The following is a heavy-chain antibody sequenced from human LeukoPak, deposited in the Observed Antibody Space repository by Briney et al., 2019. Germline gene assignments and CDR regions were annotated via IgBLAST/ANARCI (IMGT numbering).Heavy chain of an antibody. J-gene: IGHJ3*02. D-gene: IGHD3-22*01. V-gene: IGHV3-15*01. CDR2: TQSKSDGGTT. CDR3: TTPEPRDDSSGYSVNDAFDI. CDR1: GFTFTNAW. Sequence: GGSLRLSCAASGFTFTNAWMSWVRQVPGKGLEWVGRTQSKSDGGTTEYAAPVKGRFTISRDDSKNTLYLQMNSLKIEDTGVYYCTTPEPRDDSSGYSVNDAFDIWGQGTMVTVSS.